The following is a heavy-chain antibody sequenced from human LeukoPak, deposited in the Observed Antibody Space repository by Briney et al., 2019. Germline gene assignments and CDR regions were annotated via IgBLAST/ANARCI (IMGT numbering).Heavy chain of an antibody. D-gene: IGHD1-1*01. CDR2: IYTSGST. CDR3: ARWNGGFFDY. Sequence: SETLSLTCTVSGASISSGSYYWSWIRQPAGKGLEWIGRIYTSGSTNYNPSLKSRVTISVDTSKNQFSLKLSSVTAADTAVYYCARWNGGFFDYWGQGTLVTVSS. V-gene: IGHV4-61*02. CDR1: GASISSGSYY. J-gene: IGHJ4*02.